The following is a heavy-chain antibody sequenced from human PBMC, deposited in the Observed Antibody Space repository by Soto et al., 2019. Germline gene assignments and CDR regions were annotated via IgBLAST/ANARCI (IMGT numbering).Heavy chain of an antibody. Sequence: PSETLSLTCTVSGGSISSISYYWGWIRQPPGKGLEYIGNIHYTGNTFYNASLKSRVTISVDTSKNQVSLKLRSVTAADTAVYYCARQVIAAAGPGYFQHWGQGAPVTVSS. CDR3: ARQVIAAAGPGYFQH. V-gene: IGHV4-39*01. CDR2: IHYTGNT. D-gene: IGHD6-13*01. J-gene: IGHJ1*01. CDR1: GGSISSISYY.